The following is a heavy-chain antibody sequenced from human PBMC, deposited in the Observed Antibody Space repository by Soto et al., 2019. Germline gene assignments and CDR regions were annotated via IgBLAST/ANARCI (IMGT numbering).Heavy chain of an antibody. J-gene: IGHJ5*02. D-gene: IGHD6-19*01. V-gene: IGHV1-69*04. CDR2: IIPILGIA. Sequence: SVKVSCKSSGCTFSSYTISCVRQAPGQGLEWMGRIIPILGIANYAQKFRGRVTITADKSTSTAYMELSSLRSEDTAVYYCARDHGIAVAGSFLAWGQGTLVTVSS. CDR1: GCTFSSYT. CDR3: ARDHGIAVAGSFLA.